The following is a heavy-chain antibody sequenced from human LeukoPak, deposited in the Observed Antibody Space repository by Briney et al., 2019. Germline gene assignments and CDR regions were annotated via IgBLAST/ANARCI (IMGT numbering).Heavy chain of an antibody. CDR1: GFTFSSYA. Sequence: GGSRRLSCAASGFTFSSYAMSWVRQAPGKGLEWVSAIIGSGGSTYYADSVKGRFTISRDNSKNTLYLQMNSLRAEDTAVYYCAKTALGYCSSTSCYRYFDYWGQGTLVTVSS. CDR2: IIGSGGST. CDR3: AKTALGYCSSTSCYRYFDY. J-gene: IGHJ4*02. D-gene: IGHD2-2*02. V-gene: IGHV3-23*01.